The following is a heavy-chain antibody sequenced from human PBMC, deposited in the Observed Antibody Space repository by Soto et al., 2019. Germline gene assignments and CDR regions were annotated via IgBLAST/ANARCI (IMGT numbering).Heavy chain of an antibody. J-gene: IGHJ4*02. CDR3: AKETYSGPLDY. Sequence: QVQLVESGGGVVQPGRSLRLSCAASGFTFSSYGMHWVRQAPGKGLEWVAVISYDGSNKYYADSVKGRFTISSDNSKNTLYLQMNSLIAEDTAVYYCAKETYSGPLDYWGQGTLVTVSS. CDR2: ISYDGSNK. CDR1: GFTFSSYG. D-gene: IGHD2-15*01. V-gene: IGHV3-30*18.